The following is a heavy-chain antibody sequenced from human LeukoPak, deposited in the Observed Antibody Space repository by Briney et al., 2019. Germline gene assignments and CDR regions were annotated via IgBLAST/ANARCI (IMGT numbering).Heavy chain of an antibody. V-gene: IGHV3-9*03. CDR1: GFTFDVYA. Sequence: QSGRSLRLSCAASGFTFDVYAMHWVRQAPGRGLEWVSGISWNSGSIGYADSVKGRFTISRDNAKNSLYLQMNSLRAEDMALYYCAKDLVVRGVIISFGLDYWGQGTLVTVSS. D-gene: IGHD3-10*01. J-gene: IGHJ4*02. CDR3: AKDLVVRGVIISFGLDY. CDR2: ISWNSGSI.